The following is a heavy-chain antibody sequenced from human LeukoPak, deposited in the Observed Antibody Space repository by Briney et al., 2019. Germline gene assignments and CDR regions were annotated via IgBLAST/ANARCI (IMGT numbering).Heavy chain of an antibody. CDR3: ARSCSSTSCSHFFDY. Sequence: GGSLRLSCAASGFTVSSNYMSWVRQAPGKGLEWVLSISSSSSYIYYADSVKGRFTISRDNAKNSLYLQMNSLRAEDTAVYHCARSCSSTSCSHFFDYWGQGTLVTVSS. V-gene: IGHV3-21*01. CDR1: GFTVSSNY. D-gene: IGHD2-2*01. J-gene: IGHJ4*02. CDR2: ISSSSSYI.